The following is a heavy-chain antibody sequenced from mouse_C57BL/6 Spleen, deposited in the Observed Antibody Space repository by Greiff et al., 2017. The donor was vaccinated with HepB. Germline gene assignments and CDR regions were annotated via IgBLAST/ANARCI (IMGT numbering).Heavy chain of an antibody. J-gene: IGHJ4*01. CDR2: IYPGDGDT. V-gene: IGHV1-82*01. Sequence: VQLQQSGPELVKPGDSVKISCKASGYAFSSSWMNWVKQRPGKGLEWIGRIYPGDGDTNYNGKFKGKASLTADKSSSTAYMQLSSLTSEDSAVYFCARRDGNYAMDYWGQGTSVTVSS. CDR3: ARRDGNYAMDY. CDR1: GYAFSSSW. D-gene: IGHD2-1*01.